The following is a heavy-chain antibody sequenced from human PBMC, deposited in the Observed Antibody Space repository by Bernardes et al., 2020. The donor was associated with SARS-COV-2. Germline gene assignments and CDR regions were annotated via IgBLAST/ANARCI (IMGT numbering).Heavy chain of an antibody. V-gene: IGHV4-39*01. CDR1: GGSISSSSYY. Sequence: SETLSLTCTVSGGSISSSSYYWGWLRQPPGKGREWIGSIYYSGSTYYNPSLKSRVTISVDTSKNQFSLKLSSVTAADTAVYYCARSRGRTIFGVVIINGMDVWGQGTTVTVSS. CDR2: IYYSGST. J-gene: IGHJ6*02. CDR3: ARSRGRTIFGVVIINGMDV. D-gene: IGHD3-3*01.